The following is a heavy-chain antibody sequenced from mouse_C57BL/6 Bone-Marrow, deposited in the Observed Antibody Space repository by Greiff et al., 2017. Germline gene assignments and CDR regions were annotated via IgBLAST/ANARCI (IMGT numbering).Heavy chain of an antibody. D-gene: IGHD1-1*01. CDR1: GFTFSSYT. J-gene: IGHJ1*03. V-gene: IGHV5-9*01. CDR3: ASHHYYGSSYWYFDV. Sequence: EVKVVESGGGLVKPGGSLKLSCAASGFTFSSYTMSWVRQTPEKRLEWVATISGGGGNTYYPDSVKGRFTISRDNAKNTLYLQMSSLRSEDTALYYCASHHYYGSSYWYFDVWGTGTTVTVSS. CDR2: ISGGGGNT.